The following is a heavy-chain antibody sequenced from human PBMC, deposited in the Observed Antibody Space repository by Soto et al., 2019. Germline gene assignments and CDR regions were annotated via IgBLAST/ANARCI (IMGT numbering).Heavy chain of an antibody. CDR1: WFIFSSYE. J-gene: IGHJ4*02. D-gene: IGHD3-16*02. V-gene: IGHV3-48*03. CDR2: ITSTGGTT. Sequence: VPLVESGGGLGEPGGSLRLSCAASWFIFSSYEMNWVRQAPGKGLEGISYITSTGGTTYYADSVKGRFTISRDNAKNSLYLQMNSLRSEDTAVYYCARGNSPVNVHWGQGTLVTVSS. CDR3: ARGNSPVNVH.